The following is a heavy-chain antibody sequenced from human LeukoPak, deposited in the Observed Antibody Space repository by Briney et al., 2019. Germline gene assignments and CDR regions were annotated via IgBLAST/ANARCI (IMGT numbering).Heavy chain of an antibody. CDR3: ARPSYGSGSTFDY. CDR1: GDSISNDFSY. D-gene: IGHD3-10*01. J-gene: IGHJ4*02. V-gene: IGHV4-39*07. Sequence: SETLSLTCTVSGDSISNDFSYWAWLRQPPGKGLEWIGTVYYTGITYYNSSLKSRVTISVDTSKNQFSLKLSSVTAADTAVYYCARPSYGSGSTFDYWGQGTPVTVSS. CDR2: VYYTGIT.